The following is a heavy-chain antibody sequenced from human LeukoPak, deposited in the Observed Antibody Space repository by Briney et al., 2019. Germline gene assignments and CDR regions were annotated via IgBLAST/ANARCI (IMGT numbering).Heavy chain of an antibody. CDR3: ARAVYDCIWGSYRFDY. Sequence: SETLSLTCTVSGGSISSGGYYWSWIRQHPGKGLEWIGFIYYSGSTYYNPSLKSRVTFSVDTSKNQFSLKLSSVNAADTAVYYCARAVYDCIWGSYRFDYWGQGTLVTVSS. V-gene: IGHV4-31*03. D-gene: IGHD3-16*02. J-gene: IGHJ4*02. CDR2: IYYSGST. CDR1: GGSISSGGYY.